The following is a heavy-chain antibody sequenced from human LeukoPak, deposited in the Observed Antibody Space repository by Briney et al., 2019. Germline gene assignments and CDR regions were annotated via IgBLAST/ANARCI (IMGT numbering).Heavy chain of an antibody. Sequence: PGGSLRLSCAASGFTFSSYWMHWVRQAPGKGLVWVSRINSDGSSTSYADSVKGRFTISRDNAKNTLYLQMNGLRAEDTAVYYCARARCSGGSCPNYYYYYGMDVWGQGTTVTVSS. CDR1: GFTFSSYW. J-gene: IGHJ6*02. CDR2: INSDGSST. D-gene: IGHD2-15*01. V-gene: IGHV3-74*01. CDR3: ARARCSGGSCPNYYYYYGMDV.